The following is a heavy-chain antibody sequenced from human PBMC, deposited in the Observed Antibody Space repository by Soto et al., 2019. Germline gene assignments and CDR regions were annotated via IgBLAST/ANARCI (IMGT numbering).Heavy chain of an antibody. V-gene: IGHV1-18*01. J-gene: IGHJ6*02. CDR3: ARGYDSSAYFYPLGDGMDV. CDR1: GYSFANQA. Sequence: QVPLVQSGTEVKKPGASVKVSCKTSGYSFANQAINWVRQAPGQGLEWVGWISGRSGNSNYAETVRGRVTMTTDTTTDTAYLELRALTTDDTAGYYCARGYDSSAYFYPLGDGMDVWGQGATVTVSS. D-gene: IGHD3-22*01. CDR2: ISGRSGNS.